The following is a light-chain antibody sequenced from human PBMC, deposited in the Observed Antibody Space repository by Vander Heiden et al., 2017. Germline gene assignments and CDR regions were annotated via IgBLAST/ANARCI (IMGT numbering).Light chain of an antibody. V-gene: IGLV3-1*01. CDR1: KLGDKY. J-gene: IGLJ2*01. Sequence: SYELTQPPSVSVSPGQTASITCSGDKLGDKYACWSQQKPGQSPVLVIYQDSKRPSGIPERFSGSNSGTTATLTISGTQAMDEDDYDCQAWDSSTVVFGGGTKLTGL. CDR3: QAWDSSTVV. CDR2: QDS.